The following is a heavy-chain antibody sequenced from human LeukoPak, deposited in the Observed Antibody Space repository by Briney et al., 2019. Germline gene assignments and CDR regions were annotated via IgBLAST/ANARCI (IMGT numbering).Heavy chain of an antibody. CDR1: GYTFTSYY. V-gene: IGHV1-46*01. Sequence: ASVKVSCKASGYTFTSYYMHWVRQAPGQGLEWMGIINPSGGSTGYAQKFQGRVTMTRDTSTSTVYMELSSLRSEDTAVYYCARDRSKIEWFGELFSGYYYYYYMDVWGKGTTVTISS. CDR3: ARDRSKIEWFGELFSGYYYYYYMDV. J-gene: IGHJ6*03. CDR2: INPSGGST. D-gene: IGHD3-10*01.